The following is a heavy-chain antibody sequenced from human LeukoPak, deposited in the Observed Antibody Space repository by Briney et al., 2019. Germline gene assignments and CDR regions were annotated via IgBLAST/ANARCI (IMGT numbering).Heavy chain of an antibody. CDR2: IYTSGST. V-gene: IGHV4-4*09. J-gene: IGHJ6*02. D-gene: IGHD6-19*01. CDR3: ARLRSSGWYTNYYYYGMDV. Sequence: SETLSLTCTVSGGSISSYYWSWIRQPPGKGLEWIGYIYTSGSTNYNPSLKSRVTISVDTSKNQFPLKLSSVTAADTAVYYCARLRSSGWYTNYYYYGMDVWGQGTTVTVSS. CDR1: GGSISSYY.